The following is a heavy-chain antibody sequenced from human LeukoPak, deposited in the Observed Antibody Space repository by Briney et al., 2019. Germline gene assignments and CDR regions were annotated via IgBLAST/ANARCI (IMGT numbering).Heavy chain of an antibody. J-gene: IGHJ4*02. CDR2: IYHSGST. CDR3: ARSQGLLWFGELSFPHYFDY. Sequence: SGTLSLTCAVSGGSISSSNWWSWVRQPPGKGLEWIGEIYHSGSTNYNPSLKSRVTISVDKSKNQFSLKLGSVTAADTAVYYCARSQGLLWFGELSFPHYFDYWGQGTLVTVSS. V-gene: IGHV4-4*02. CDR1: GGSISSSNW. D-gene: IGHD3-10*01.